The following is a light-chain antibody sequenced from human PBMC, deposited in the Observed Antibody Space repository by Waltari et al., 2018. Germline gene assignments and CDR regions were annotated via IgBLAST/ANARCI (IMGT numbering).Light chain of an antibody. Sequence: DIQMTQSTSTLSASVGDTVTITCRASQSISSWLAWYQQKPGTAPKLLTYRASSLAIGVPSRFSGSGSGTEFTLTLSGLQPDDFATDYCQQYNAYSTFGHGTKLEIE. V-gene: IGKV1-5*03. CDR1: QSISSW. J-gene: IGKJ2*01. CDR2: RAS. CDR3: QQYNAYST.